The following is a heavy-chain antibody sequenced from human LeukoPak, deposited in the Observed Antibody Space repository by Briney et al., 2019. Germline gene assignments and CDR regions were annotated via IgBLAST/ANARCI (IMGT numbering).Heavy chain of an antibody. CDR2: ISGSGGST. Sequence: GGSLRLSCAASGFTFSSYAMSWVRQAPGKGLEWVSAISGSGGSTYYAGSVKGRFTISRDNSKNTLYLQMNSLRAEDTAVYYCAKGILKGYCGGDCYSPFGYWGQGTLVTVSS. J-gene: IGHJ4*02. CDR1: GFTFSSYA. D-gene: IGHD2-21*02. V-gene: IGHV3-23*01. CDR3: AKGILKGYCGGDCYSPFGY.